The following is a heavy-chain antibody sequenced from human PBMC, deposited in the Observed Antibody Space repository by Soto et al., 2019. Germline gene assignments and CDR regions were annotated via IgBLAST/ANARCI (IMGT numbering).Heavy chain of an antibody. J-gene: IGHJ4*02. D-gene: IGHD3-22*01. CDR2: INAGNGNT. Sequence: ASVKVSCKASGYTFTSYAMHWVRQAPGQRLEWMGWINAGNGNTKYSQKFQGRVTITRDTSASTAYMELRSLRSDDTAVYYCARDPYFPRQYYYDSSGYAYWGQGTLVTVSS. CDR1: GYTFTSYA. CDR3: ARDPYFPRQYYYDSSGYAY. V-gene: IGHV1-3*01.